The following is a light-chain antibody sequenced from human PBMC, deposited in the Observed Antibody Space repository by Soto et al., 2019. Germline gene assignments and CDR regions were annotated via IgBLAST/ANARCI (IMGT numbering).Light chain of an antibody. J-gene: IGKJ1*01. CDR2: GTS. V-gene: IGKV3-20*01. CDR1: QTISSNY. Sequence: DIVLTQSPGTLSVSPGERATLSCRASQTISSNYLAWYQQKPGQPSSLLIYGTSSRATGIPDRFSGSGSGTDFTLTISRLEPEDSAIYYCQQYVSWTFGQGTKVEI. CDR3: QQYVSWT.